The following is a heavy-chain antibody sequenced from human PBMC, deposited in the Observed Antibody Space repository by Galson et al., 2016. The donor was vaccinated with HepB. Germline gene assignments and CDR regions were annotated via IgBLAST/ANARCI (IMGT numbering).Heavy chain of an antibody. J-gene: IGHJ3*02. V-gene: IGHV3-49*03. CDR2: IKSNPYGGTA. Sequence: SLRLSCAASGFTFHEYAVTWFRQAPGKGLEWVGLIKSNPYGGTADYAASVQGRFTIPRDDSKSVAYLQMSSLKSEDTAVYYCTRFCAYGYASSESCSNEDAYEIWGQGTLVTVS. CDR1: GFTFHEYA. CDR3: TRFCAYGYASSESCSNEDAYEI. D-gene: IGHD3-10*01.